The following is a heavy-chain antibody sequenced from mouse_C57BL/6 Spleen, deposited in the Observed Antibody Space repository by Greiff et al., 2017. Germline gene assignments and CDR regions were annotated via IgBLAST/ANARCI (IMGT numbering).Heavy chain of an antibody. CDR1: GFTFSDYG. V-gene: IGHV5-17*01. CDR2: ISSGSSTI. CDR3: ARDDGYYVAWFAY. D-gene: IGHD2-3*01. Sequence: VQLKESGGGLVKPGGSLKLSCAASGFTFSDYGMHWVRQAPEKGLEWVAYISSGSSTIYYADTVKGRFTISRDNAKNTLFLQMTSLRSEDTAMYYCARDDGYYVAWFAYWGQGTLVTVSA. J-gene: IGHJ3*01.